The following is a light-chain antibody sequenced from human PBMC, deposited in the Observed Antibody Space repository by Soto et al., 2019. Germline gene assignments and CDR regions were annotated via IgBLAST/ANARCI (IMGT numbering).Light chain of an antibody. Sequence: DIQMTHSPSSLSASVGDRVTITCRASQSITSYLNWYQQKPGKAPKRLIYTASRLDSGVPSRFSGSGSGTDFALTISRLQPEDFATYYCQQSYSTPRTFGQGTKVDIK. CDR3: QQSYSTPRT. V-gene: IGKV1-39*01. CDR2: TAS. J-gene: IGKJ1*01. CDR1: QSITSY.